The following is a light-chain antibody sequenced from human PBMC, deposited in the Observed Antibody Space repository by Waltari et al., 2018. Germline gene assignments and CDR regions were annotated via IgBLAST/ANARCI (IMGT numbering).Light chain of an antibody. CDR1: SSDVGGYHY. J-gene: IGLJ1*01. Sequence: QSALTQPASVSGSPGQSITISCTGTSSDVGGYHYVSWYQHHPGKAPKLMIYDVSNRPSGVSNRVSGSKSGNTASLTISGLQAEDEADYYCSSYTSSSTLGFGTGTKVTVL. CDR3: SSYTSSSTLG. V-gene: IGLV2-14*03. CDR2: DVS.